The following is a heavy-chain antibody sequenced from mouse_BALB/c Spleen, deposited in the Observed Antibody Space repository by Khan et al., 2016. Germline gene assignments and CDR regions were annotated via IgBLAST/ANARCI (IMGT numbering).Heavy chain of an antibody. Sequence: VQLKESGAELVRSGASVKLSCTASGFNITDYYIHWVKQRPEQGLEWIGWIDPDNGDTEYDPQFQGTATMTADPSSNTAYLQLNSRTSEDTAVYYCNAVYYDSDSDFWGLGATLTVSS. CDR1: GFNITDYY. D-gene: IGHD2-4*01. V-gene: IGHV14-4*02. CDR3: NAVYYDSDSDF. CDR2: IDPDNGDT. J-gene: IGHJ2*01.